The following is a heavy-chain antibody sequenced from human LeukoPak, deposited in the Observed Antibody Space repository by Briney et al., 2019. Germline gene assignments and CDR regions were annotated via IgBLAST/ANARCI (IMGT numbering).Heavy chain of an antibody. Sequence: GGSLRLSCAAPGFTFSSYGMHWVRQAPGKGLEWVAFIRYDGSNKYYADSVKGRFTISRDNSKNTLYLQMNSLRPEDTAVYYCAKDSKRWKTYYYEAGSYYFDYWGQGTRVTVSS. V-gene: IGHV3-30*02. CDR1: GFTFSSYG. CDR3: AKDSKRWKTYYYEAGSYYFDY. J-gene: IGHJ4*02. CDR2: IRYDGSNK. D-gene: IGHD3-10*01.